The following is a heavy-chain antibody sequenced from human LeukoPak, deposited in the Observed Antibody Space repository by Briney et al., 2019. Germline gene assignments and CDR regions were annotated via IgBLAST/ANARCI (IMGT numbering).Heavy chain of an antibody. V-gene: IGHV4-59*01. Sequence: PSETLSLTCAVYGVSFSSYYWSWIRQPPGKGLEWIGYIYYSGSTNYNPSLKSRVTISVDTSKNQFSLKLSSVTAADTAVYYCARVRLYTLDYWGQGTLVTVSS. J-gene: IGHJ4*02. D-gene: IGHD3-16*02. CDR1: GVSFSSYY. CDR3: ARVRLYTLDY. CDR2: IYYSGST.